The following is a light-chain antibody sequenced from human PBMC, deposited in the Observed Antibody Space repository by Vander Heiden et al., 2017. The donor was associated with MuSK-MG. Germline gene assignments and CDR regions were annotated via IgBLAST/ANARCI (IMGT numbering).Light chain of an antibody. CDR3: SSYTSSSTVV. CDR2: DVS. Sequence: QSALTQPASVSGSPGQSITISCPGTSSDVGGYNYVSWYQQHPGKAPKLMIYDVSNRPSGVSNSFSGSKAGNTASLTISGLQAEDEADYYCSSYTSSSTVVFGGGTKLTVL. J-gene: IGLJ2*01. V-gene: IGLV2-14*01. CDR1: SSDVGGYNY.